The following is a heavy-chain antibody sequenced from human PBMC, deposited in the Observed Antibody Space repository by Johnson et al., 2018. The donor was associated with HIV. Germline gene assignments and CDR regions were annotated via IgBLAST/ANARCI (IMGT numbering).Heavy chain of an antibody. Sequence: VQLVESGGGVVQPGRPLRLSCAASGSPFSTYPLPWVRQSPGKGLVWVPRFNSAGGSTSYADSVKGRFTISRDNAKNTLYLQMNSLRAEDTAVYYCARGTRLGAPSNLDAFDIWGQGTKVTVSS. CDR3: ARGTRLGAPSNLDAFDI. D-gene: IGHD1-1*01. CDR2: FNSAGGST. CDR1: GSPFSTYP. V-gene: IGHV3-74*02. J-gene: IGHJ3*02.